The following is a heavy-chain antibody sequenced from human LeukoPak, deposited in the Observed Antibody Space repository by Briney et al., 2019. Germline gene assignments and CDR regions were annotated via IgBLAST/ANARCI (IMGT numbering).Heavy chain of an antibody. CDR2: INPNSGGT. V-gene: IGHV1-2*02. J-gene: IGHJ5*02. Sequence: ASVKVSCKASGYTFTGYYMHWVRQAPGQGLEWMGWINPNSGGTNYAQKFQGRVTMTRDTSISTAYMELSRLRSDDTAVYYCARGVNRGATQNWFDPWGQGTLVTVSS. CDR3: ARGVNRGATQNWFDP. CDR1: GYTFTGYY. D-gene: IGHD7-27*01.